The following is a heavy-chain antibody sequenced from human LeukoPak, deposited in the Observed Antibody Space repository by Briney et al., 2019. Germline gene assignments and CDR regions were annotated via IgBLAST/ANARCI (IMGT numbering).Heavy chain of an antibody. J-gene: IGHJ5*02. D-gene: IGHD3-22*01. Sequence: SVKVSCKASGGTFSSYAISWVRQAPGQGLEWMGRIIPIFGTANYAQKIQGRVTITTDESTSTAYMELSSLRSEDTAVYYCARASYYYDSSGYRRYNWFDPWGQGTLVTVSS. CDR1: GGTFSSYA. CDR2: IIPIFGTA. CDR3: ARASYYYDSSGYRRYNWFDP. V-gene: IGHV1-69*05.